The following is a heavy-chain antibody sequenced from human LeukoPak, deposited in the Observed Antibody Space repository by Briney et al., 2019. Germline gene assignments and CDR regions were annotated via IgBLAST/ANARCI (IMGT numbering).Heavy chain of an antibody. CDR1: GYTFSSYW. D-gene: IGHD2-15*01. Sequence: GGSLRLSCAASGYTFSSYWMSWVRQAPGKGLEWVANIKQDGSEKYYVDSVKGRFTISRDNAKNSLYLQMNSLRAEDTAVYYCARDGGFPDYYYYYMDVWGKGTTVTVSS. CDR2: IKQDGSEK. V-gene: IGHV3-7*01. CDR3: ARDGGFPDYYYYYMDV. J-gene: IGHJ6*03.